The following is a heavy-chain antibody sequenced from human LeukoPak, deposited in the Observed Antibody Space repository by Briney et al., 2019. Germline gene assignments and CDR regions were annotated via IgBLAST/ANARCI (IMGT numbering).Heavy chain of an antibody. CDR3: ARRTLCCGERFDP. CDR1: GGSISSFY. Sequence: KASETLSLTCTVSGGSISSFYWSWIRQPAGKGLEWIGRIYTSGSTNYNPSLKSRVIISVDTSKNQFSLKLSSVTAADTAVYYCARRTLCCGERFDPWGQGTLVTVSS. D-gene: IGHD3-16*01. J-gene: IGHJ5*02. V-gene: IGHV4-4*07. CDR2: IYTSGST.